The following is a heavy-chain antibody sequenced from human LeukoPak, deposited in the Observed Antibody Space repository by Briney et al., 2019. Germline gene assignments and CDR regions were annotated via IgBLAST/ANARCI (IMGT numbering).Heavy chain of an antibody. CDR1: GFTFSNYA. Sequence: PGGSLRLSCAASGFTFSNYAMSWVRQAPGKGLEWVSAISGGGGTTYYADSVKGRFTISRDNAKNSVYLQMNSLGPEDTAVYYCARDPAYGALDYWGQGTLVIVSS. CDR2: ISGGGGTT. CDR3: ARDPAYGALDY. J-gene: IGHJ4*02. V-gene: IGHV3-23*01. D-gene: IGHD4-17*01.